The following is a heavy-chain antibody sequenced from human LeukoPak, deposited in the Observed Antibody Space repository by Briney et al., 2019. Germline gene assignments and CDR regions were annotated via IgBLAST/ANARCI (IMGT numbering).Heavy chain of an antibody. J-gene: IGHJ4*02. CDR3: ASRKDNYYDSGGYYPPFDY. CDR2: IIPIFGAA. CDR1: GGTFSGYA. D-gene: IGHD3-22*01. V-gene: IGHV1-69*01. Sequence: SVKVSCKASGGTFSGYAISWVRQAPGQGLEWMGGIIPIFGAANYAQKLQGRVTITADESTSTAYMELSSLRSEDTAVYYCASRKDNYYDSGGYYPPFDYWGQGTLVTVSS.